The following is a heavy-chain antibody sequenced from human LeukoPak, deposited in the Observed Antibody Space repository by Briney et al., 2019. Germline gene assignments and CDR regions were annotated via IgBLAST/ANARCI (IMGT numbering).Heavy chain of an antibody. D-gene: IGHD2-2*01. CDR1: GFTFSSYG. CDR2: INSDGRIT. V-gene: IGHV3-74*01. Sequence: GGSLRLSCAASGFTFSSYGMHWVRQVPGKGPVWVSRINSDGRITSYADSVKGRFTISRDNAKNTLYLQMNSLRAEDTAVYSCARVGVPQYAFDIWGQGTWVTVSS. CDR3: ARVGVPQYAFDI. J-gene: IGHJ3*02.